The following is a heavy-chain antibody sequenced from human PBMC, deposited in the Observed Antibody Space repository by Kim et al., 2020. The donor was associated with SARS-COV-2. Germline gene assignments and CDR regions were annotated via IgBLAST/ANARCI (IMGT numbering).Heavy chain of an antibody. J-gene: IGHJ3*02. Sequence: SVKGRFTISRDNAKNSLYLQMNSLRAEDTAVYYCARRPYRGIAASGAFDIWGQGTMVTVSS. CDR3: ARRPYRGIAASGAFDI. V-gene: IGHV3-21*01. D-gene: IGHD6-13*01.